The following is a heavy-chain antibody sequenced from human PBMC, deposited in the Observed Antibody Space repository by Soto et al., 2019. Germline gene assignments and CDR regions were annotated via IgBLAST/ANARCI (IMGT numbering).Heavy chain of an antibody. D-gene: IGHD5-12*01. Sequence: QVQLVQSGAEVKKPGASVKVSCKASGYTFTSYGINWVRQAPGQGLEWMGWISAYNGNTHYAQKRQGRVTMTTDTTTSTAYMELRSLRSDDTAVYDCARVPRGYDFAYWGQGTLVTVSS. CDR1: GYTFTSYG. CDR3: ARVPRGYDFAY. CDR2: ISAYNGNT. V-gene: IGHV1-18*01. J-gene: IGHJ4*02.